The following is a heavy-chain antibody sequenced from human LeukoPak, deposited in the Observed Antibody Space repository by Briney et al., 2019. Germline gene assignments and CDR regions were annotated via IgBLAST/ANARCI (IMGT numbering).Heavy chain of an antibody. Sequence: GRPESLSCAASGFTFSSYGIHWARQAPGKGLEWVALIWYDGSNKYYADSVKGRFTISRDNSKNTLYLQMNSLRGEDTAVYYCARDGPSDLRFDYWGQGTLVTVSS. J-gene: IGHJ4*02. CDR1: GFTFSSYG. CDR3: ARDGPSDLRFDY. D-gene: IGHD5/OR15-5a*01. V-gene: IGHV3-33*01. CDR2: IWYDGSNK.